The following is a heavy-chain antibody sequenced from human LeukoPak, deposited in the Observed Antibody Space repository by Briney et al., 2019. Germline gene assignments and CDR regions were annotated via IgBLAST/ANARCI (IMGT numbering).Heavy chain of an antibody. J-gene: IGHJ5*02. CDR2: IYYSGST. Sequence: PSQTLSLTCTVSGGSISSGGYYWSWIRQHPGEGLEWIGYIYYSGSTYYNPSLKSRVTISVDTSKNQFSLKLSSVTAADTAVYYCARGQLSGYDLNWFDPWGQGTLVTVSS. CDR1: GGSISSGGYY. CDR3: ARGQLSGYDLNWFDP. D-gene: IGHD5-12*01. V-gene: IGHV4-31*03.